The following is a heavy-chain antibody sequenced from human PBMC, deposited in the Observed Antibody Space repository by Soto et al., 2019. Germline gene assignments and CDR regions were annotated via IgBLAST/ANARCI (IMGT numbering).Heavy chain of an antibody. CDR2: TYYRSKWYN. Sequence: SQTLSLTCAISGDSVSSNSAAWNWIRQSPSRGLEWLGGTYYRSKWYNDYAVSVKSRITINPDTSKNQFSLQLNSVTPEDTAVYYCARGGGTHSSSWSWGNWFDPWGQGTLVTVSS. J-gene: IGHJ5*02. CDR3: ARGGGTHSSSWSWGNWFDP. D-gene: IGHD6-13*01. CDR1: GDSVSSNSAA. V-gene: IGHV6-1*01.